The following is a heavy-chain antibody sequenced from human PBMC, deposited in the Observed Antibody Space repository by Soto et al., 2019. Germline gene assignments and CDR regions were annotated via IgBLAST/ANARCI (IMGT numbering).Heavy chain of an antibody. CDR1: GGSITSGGYY. D-gene: IGHD6-13*01. V-gene: IGHV4-31*03. Sequence: PSETLSLTCTVSGGSITSGGYYWIWIRQHPGKGLEWIGYIYYSGSTYYNPSLKSRVTISVDTSKNQFSLKLSSVTAADTAVYYCARLQSPGNTPNWFDPWGQGTLVTVSS. J-gene: IGHJ5*02. CDR3: ARLQSPGNTPNWFDP. CDR2: IYYSGST.